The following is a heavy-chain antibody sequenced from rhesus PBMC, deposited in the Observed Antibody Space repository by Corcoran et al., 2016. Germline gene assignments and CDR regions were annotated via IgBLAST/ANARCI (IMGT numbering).Heavy chain of an antibody. V-gene: IGHV4-165*01. CDR1: GGSFIGYY. Sequence: QVQLQESGPGLVKPSETLSPTCAVSGGSFIGYYWGWIRPPPGKGLGWVGYISGRGGSTDYNPSLKSRVTISTDTSKNQFSLKLSSVTAADTAVYYCARVRIAANRFDVWGPGVLVTVSS. CDR2: ISGRGGST. J-gene: IGHJ5-1*01. CDR3: ARVRIAANRFDV. D-gene: IGHD6-13*01.